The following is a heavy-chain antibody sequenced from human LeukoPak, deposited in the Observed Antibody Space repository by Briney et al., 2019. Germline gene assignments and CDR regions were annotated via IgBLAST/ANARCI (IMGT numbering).Heavy chain of an antibody. Sequence: PSETLSLTCTVSGGSISSYYWSWIRQPPGKGLEWIGNIYYSGSTNYNPSLKSRVTISVDTSKNQFSLKLSSVTAADTAVYYCARGPYYYDSSGSTPYYWYFDLWGRGTLVTVSS. J-gene: IGHJ2*01. CDR3: ARGPYYYDSSGSTPYYWYFDL. CDR2: IYYSGST. V-gene: IGHV4-59*01. D-gene: IGHD3-22*01. CDR1: GGSISSYY.